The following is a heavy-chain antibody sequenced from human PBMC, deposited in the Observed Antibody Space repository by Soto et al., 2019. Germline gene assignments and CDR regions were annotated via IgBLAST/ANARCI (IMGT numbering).Heavy chain of an antibody. J-gene: IGHJ4*02. D-gene: IGHD6-13*01. CDR1: GYTFTGYY. Sequence: QVQLVQSGAEVKKSGASVKVSCKASGYTFTGYYIHWVRQAPGQGLEWMGEIGPNRGDTKYAQKFQGRVTITADESTSTAYMELSSLRSEDTAVYYCARSSSSWYIDSYWGQGTLVTVSS. CDR2: IGPNRGDT. CDR3: ARSSSSWYIDSY. V-gene: IGHV1-2*02.